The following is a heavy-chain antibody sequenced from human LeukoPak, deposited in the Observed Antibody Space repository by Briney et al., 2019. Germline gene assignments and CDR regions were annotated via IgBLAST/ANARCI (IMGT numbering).Heavy chain of an antibody. Sequence: ESGPTLVKPTQTLTLTCTFSGFSLSTSGVGVGWIRQPPGKALERLALIYWNDDKRYSPSLKSRLTITKDTSKNQVVLTMTNMDPVDTATYYCAHRSQVLVGATALYYFDYWGQGTLVTVSS. CDR2: IYWNDDK. CDR3: AHRSQVLVGATALYYFDY. CDR1: GFSLSTSGVG. V-gene: IGHV2-5*01. D-gene: IGHD1-26*01. J-gene: IGHJ4*02.